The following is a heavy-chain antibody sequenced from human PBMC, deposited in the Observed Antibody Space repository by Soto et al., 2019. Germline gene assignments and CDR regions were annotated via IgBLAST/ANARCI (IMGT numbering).Heavy chain of an antibody. V-gene: IGHV3-23*01. CDR1: GFTFSSYA. J-gene: IGHJ4*02. CDR2: ISGSGGSP. D-gene: IGHD1-1*01. Sequence: GGSLRLSCAASGFTFSSYAMRWVRRAPGKGLERVSSISGSGGSPYYADSVKGRFTISRDNSKNTLYLQLNSLRAEDTATYYCATTGTAGTEVGYWGQGTLVTVSS. CDR3: ATTGTAGTEVGY.